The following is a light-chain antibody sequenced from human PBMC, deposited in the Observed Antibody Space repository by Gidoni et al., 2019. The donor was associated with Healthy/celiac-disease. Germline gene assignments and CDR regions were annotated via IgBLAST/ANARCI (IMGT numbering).Light chain of an antibody. V-gene: IGKV4-1*01. CDR1: QSVLHSSNNKNY. J-gene: IGKJ1*01. CDR2: WAS. Sequence: IVMTQSPDSLAVSLGERATINCKSSQSVLHSSNNKNYFAWYQQKPGQPPKLLIYWASTRESGVPDRFSGSGSGTDFTLTISSLQAEDVAVYYCQQYYSTPRTFGQGTKVEIK. CDR3: QQYYSTPRT.